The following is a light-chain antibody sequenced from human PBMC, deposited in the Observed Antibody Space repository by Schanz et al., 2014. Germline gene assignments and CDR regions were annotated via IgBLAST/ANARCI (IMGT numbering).Light chain of an antibody. CDR1: QSVSSY. CDR2: DAS. V-gene: IGKV3-11*01. Sequence: EIVLTQSPATLSLSPGKRATLSCRASQSVSSYLAWYQQKPGQAPRLLIYDASNRATGIPARFSGSGSGTDFTLTISSLEPEDFAVYYCQHRSNWRYTFGQGTKLEI. J-gene: IGKJ2*01. CDR3: QHRSNWRYT.